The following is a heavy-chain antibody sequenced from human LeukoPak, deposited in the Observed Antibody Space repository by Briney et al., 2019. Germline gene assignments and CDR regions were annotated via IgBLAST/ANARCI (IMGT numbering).Heavy chain of an antibody. J-gene: IGHJ4*02. CDR2: IDPSDSYT. CDR1: GYSFTSYW. CDR3: ARARGDHYSFDY. D-gene: IGHD3-10*01. V-gene: IGHV5-10-1*01. Sequence: GESLNISCRVSGYSFTSYWIIWVRQMPGKGLEWMGRIDPSDSYTNYSPSLQGHVTISADKSISAAYLQWSNLKASDTAMYYCARARGDHYSFDYWGQGTLVTVSS.